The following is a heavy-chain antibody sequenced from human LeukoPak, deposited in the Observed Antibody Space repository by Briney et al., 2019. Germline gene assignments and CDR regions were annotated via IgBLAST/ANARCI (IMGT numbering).Heavy chain of an antibody. Sequence: GGSLRLSCAASGFTFNSYSMNWVRQAPGKGLEWVSSISGSNSYIYYADSMKGRFTISRDNAKNSLYLQMNSLRAEDTAVYYCARVRYSYGYLDVWGKGTTVTVSS. CDR1: GFTFNSYS. CDR2: ISGSNSYI. CDR3: ARVRYSYGYLDV. D-gene: IGHD5-18*01. J-gene: IGHJ6*04. V-gene: IGHV3-21*01.